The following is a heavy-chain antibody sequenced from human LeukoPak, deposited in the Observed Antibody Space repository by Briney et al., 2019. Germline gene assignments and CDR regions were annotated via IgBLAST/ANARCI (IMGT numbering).Heavy chain of an antibody. CDR2: ISSSSSYI. V-gene: IGHV3-21*01. J-gene: IGHJ4*02. D-gene: IGHD3-10*01. CDR1: GFTFSSYS. CDR3: ARGIGPGY. Sequence: GGSLRLPCAASGFTFSSYSMNWVRQAPGKGLEWVSSISSSSSYICYADSVKGRFTISRDNAKNSLYLQMNSLRAEDTAVYYCARGIGPGYWGQGTLVTVSS.